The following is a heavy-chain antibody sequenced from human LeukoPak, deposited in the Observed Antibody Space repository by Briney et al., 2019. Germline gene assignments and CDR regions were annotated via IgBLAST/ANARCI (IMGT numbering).Heavy chain of an antibody. J-gene: IGHJ4*02. Sequence: PGGSLRLSCAVSGFTVSSNYMSWVRQAPGKGLEWVSLIYSGGYTYYADSVEGRFTISRDNSKNTLYLQMNSLRAEDTAVYYCAREIGYYGSGSYYHGGFDYWGQGTLVTVSS. CDR2: IYSGGYT. V-gene: IGHV3-53*01. CDR3: AREIGYYGSGSYYHGGFDY. D-gene: IGHD3-10*01. CDR1: GFTVSSNY.